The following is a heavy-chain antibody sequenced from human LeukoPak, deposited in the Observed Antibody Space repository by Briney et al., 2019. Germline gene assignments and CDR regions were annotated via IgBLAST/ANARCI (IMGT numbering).Heavy chain of an antibody. CDR3: ARSGLEVAEIPYYYYYMGV. CDR2: MNPNSGNT. J-gene: IGHJ6*03. V-gene: IGHV1-8*03. D-gene: IGHD2-15*01. CDR1: GYTFTSYD. Sequence: GASVKVSCKASGYTFTSYDINWVRQATGQGLEWMGWMNPNSGNTGYAQKFQGRVTITRNTSISTAYMELSSLRSEDTAVYYCARSGLEVAEIPYYYYYMGVWGKGTTVTVSS.